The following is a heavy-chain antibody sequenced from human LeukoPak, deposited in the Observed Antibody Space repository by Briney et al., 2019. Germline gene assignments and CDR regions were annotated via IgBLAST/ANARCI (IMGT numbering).Heavy chain of an antibody. CDR1: GGSFSGYY. D-gene: IGHD2-2*01. J-gene: IGHJ5*02. CDR3: AREWYSSRWFDP. V-gene: IGHV4-34*01. Sequence: LETLSLTCAVYGGSFSGYYWSWIRQPPGKGLEWIGEINHSGSTNYNPSLKSRVTISVDPSKKQFFLKLNSVTAADTAVYYCAREWYSSRWFDPWGQGTVVTVSS. CDR2: INHSGST.